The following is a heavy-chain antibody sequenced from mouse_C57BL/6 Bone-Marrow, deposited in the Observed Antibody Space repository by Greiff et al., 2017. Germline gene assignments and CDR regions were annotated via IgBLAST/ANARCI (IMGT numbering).Heavy chain of an antibody. CDR1: GFTFSDYG. CDR2: ISSGSSTI. V-gene: IGHV5-17*01. Sequence: EVQVVESGGGLVKPGGSLKLSCAVSGFTFSDYGMHWVRQAPEKGLEWVAYISSGSSTIYYADTVKGRFTISRDNAKNTLFLQMTSLRSEDTAMYYCARGYSDVWGTGTTVTVSS. J-gene: IGHJ1*03. CDR3: ARGYSDV.